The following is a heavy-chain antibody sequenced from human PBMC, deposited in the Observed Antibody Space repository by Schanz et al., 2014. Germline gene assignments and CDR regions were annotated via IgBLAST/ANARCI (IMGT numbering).Heavy chain of an antibody. CDR2: MNPNSGNP. V-gene: IGHV1-8*02. Sequence: QVQLVQSGAEVKKPGASVTVSCKASGYDFHIYAYSWVRQAPGQGLEWLGWMNPNSGNPGFAQKFRGRVTMTRNTSRSTAYIDLHSLTSEDTTVYYCARGRTFDYWGQGTLVTVSS. CDR1: GYDFHIYA. J-gene: IGHJ4*02. CDR3: ARGRTFDY.